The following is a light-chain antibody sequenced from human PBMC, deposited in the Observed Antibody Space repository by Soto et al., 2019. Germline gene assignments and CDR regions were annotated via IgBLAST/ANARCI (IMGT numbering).Light chain of an antibody. CDR1: QTVSRSA. CDR3: QQRSNWPPRLT. J-gene: IGKJ5*01. V-gene: IGKV3D-20*02. CDR2: GAS. Sequence: EIVLTQSPGTLSLSPGERATLSCRANQTVSRSALAWYQQKPGQAPRLLIDGASNRATGIPASFTGSGSRTDFTLTIRTLQPQDLAVYSCQQRSNWPPRLTFGQGTRLEIK.